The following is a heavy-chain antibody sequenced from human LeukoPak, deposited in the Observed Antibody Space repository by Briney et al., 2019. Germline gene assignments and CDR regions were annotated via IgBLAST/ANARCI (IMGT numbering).Heavy chain of an antibody. J-gene: IGHJ4*02. D-gene: IGHD3-3*01. CDR3: AREGGFYRPLDY. CDR2: VHLDGRT. CDR1: GGSISSSSYY. V-gene: IGHV4-39*07. Sequence: PSETLSLTCTVSGGSISSSSYYWGWIRQPPGEGLEWIGEVHLDGRTNYNPSLTGRLTMSVDLYENHISLKLTSVTAADTAVYYCAREGGFYRPLDYSGQGTLVTVSS.